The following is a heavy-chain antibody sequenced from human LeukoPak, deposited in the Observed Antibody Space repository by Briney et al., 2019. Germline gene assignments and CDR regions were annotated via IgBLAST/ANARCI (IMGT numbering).Heavy chain of an antibody. CDR2: IYYSGST. V-gene: IGHV4-59*01. CDR1: GGSISSYY. Sequence: KSSETLSLTCTVSGGSISSYYWSWIRQPPGKGLEWIGYIYYSGSTNYNPSLKSRVTISVDTSKNQFSLKLSSVTAADTAVYYCARGAKADLIAAAGTWDYWGQGTLVTVSS. CDR3: ARGAKADLIAAAGTWDY. D-gene: IGHD6-13*01. J-gene: IGHJ4*02.